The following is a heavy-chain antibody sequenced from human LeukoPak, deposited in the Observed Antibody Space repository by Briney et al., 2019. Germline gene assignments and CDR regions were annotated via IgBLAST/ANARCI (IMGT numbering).Heavy chain of an antibody. V-gene: IGHV3-48*02. D-gene: IGHD4-23*01. CDR2: ISRSSSTI. Sequence: GGSLRLSCAASGFTFSTYIMNWVRQAPGKGLEWVSYISRSSSTIYYADSVKGRFTISRDNAKNSLYLQMNSLRDEDTAVYYCARGYGGNPDYFDYWGQGTLVTVSS. CDR3: ARGYGGNPDYFDY. J-gene: IGHJ4*02. CDR1: GFTFSTYI.